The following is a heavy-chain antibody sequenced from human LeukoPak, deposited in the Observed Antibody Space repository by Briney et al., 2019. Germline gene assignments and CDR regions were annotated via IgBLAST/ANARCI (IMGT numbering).Heavy chain of an antibody. CDR1: GFTFSSYA. CDR2: ISSGGST. V-gene: IGHV3-23*01. Sequence: PGGSLRLSCAASGFTFSSYAMSWVRQAPGKGLEWVSAISSGGSTYYADSVKGRFTISRDNSKNTLYLQMNSLRAEDTAVYYCAKVGSDCYYYYGMDVWGQGTTVTVSS. D-gene: IGHD3-10*01. CDR3: AKVGSDCYYYYGMDV. J-gene: IGHJ6*02.